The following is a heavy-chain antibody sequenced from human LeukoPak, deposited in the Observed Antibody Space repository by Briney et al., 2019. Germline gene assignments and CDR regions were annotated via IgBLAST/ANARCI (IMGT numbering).Heavy chain of an antibody. V-gene: IGHV3-33*01. CDR1: GFTFSSYG. J-gene: IGHJ4*02. CDR3: ARDYYDSSGYTPRIDY. D-gene: IGHD3-22*01. CDR2: IWYDGSNK. Sequence: GRSLRLSCAASGFTFSSYGMHWVRQAPGKGLEWVAVIWYDGSNKYYADSVKGRFTISRDNSKNTLYLQMNSLRAEDTAVYYCARDYYDSSGYTPRIDYWGQGTLVTVSS.